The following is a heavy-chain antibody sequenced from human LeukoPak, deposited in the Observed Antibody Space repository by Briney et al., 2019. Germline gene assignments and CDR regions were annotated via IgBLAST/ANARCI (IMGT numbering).Heavy chain of an antibody. CDR1: GYTFTGYY. V-gene: IGHV1-2*02. Sequence: ASVKVSCKASGYTFTGYYMHWERQAPGQGLEWIGWINPNSGGTNYAQKFQGRVTMTRDTSISTAYMELSRLRSDDTAVYYCARDLAKSGSDYWGQGTLVTVSS. D-gene: IGHD3-3*01. CDR3: ARDLAKSGSDY. J-gene: IGHJ4*02. CDR2: INPNSGGT.